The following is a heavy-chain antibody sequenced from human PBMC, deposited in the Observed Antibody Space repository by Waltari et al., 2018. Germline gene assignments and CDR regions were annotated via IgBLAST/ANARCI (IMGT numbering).Heavy chain of an antibody. J-gene: IGHJ4*02. Sequence: QLQLQESGPGLVKPSETLSLTCTVSGGSISSSSYYWGWIRQPPGKGLEWIGSIYYSGSTYYNPSLKSRVTISVDTSKNQFSLKLSSVTAADTAVYYCARALKPHYYDSSGYYYFDYWGQGTLVTVSS. D-gene: IGHD3-22*01. V-gene: IGHV4-39*07. CDR1: GGSISSSSYY. CDR2: IYYSGST. CDR3: ARALKPHYYDSSGYYYFDY.